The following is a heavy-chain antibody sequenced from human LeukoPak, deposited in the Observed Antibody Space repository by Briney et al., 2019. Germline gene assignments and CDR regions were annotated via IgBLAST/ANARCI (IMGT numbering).Heavy chain of an antibody. D-gene: IGHD4-17*01. CDR3: ARANYGDYAPHDY. CDR1: GFTFSSYA. V-gene: IGHV3-23*01. Sequence: EGSLRLSCAASGFTFSSYAMSWVRQAPGKGLEWVSAISGSGGSTYYADSVKGRFTISRDNSKNTLYLQMNSLRAEDTAVYYCARANYGDYAPHDYWGQGTLVTVSS. J-gene: IGHJ4*02. CDR2: ISGSGGST.